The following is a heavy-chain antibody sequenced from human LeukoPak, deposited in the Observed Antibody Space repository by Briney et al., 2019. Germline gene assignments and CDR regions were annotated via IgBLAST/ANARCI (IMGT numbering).Heavy chain of an antibody. CDR3: ARDITSTYFDY. V-gene: IGHV3-30-3*01. J-gene: IGHJ4*02. CDR2: ISYDGSNK. CDR1: GFTFSSYA. Sequence: GGSLRLSCAASGFTFSSYAMHWVRQAPGKGLEGVAVISYDGSNKYYADSVKGRFTISRDNSKNTLYLQMNSLRAEDTAVYYCARDITSTYFDYWGQGTLVTVSS.